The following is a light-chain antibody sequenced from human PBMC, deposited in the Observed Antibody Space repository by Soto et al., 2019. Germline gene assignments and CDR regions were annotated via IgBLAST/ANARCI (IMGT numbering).Light chain of an antibody. J-gene: IGKJ2*01. V-gene: IGKV3-20*01. CDR2: GAS. CDR3: QQYGSSPPFT. Sequence: EIVLTQSPGTLSLSPGERATLSCRASQSVSSTYLAWYQQKPGQAPRLLIYGASSRATGIPDRFSGSGSGTDFTLTISILQREDFAVYYCQQYGSSPPFTFGQGTKLEIK. CDR1: QSVSSTY.